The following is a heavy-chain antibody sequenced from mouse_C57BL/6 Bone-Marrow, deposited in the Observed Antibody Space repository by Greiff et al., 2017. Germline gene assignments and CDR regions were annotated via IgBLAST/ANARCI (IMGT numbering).Heavy chain of an antibody. CDR3: ARSVTAVVARRGWFAY. CDR2: IEPSDSYT. V-gene: IGHV1-69*01. CDR1: GYTFTSYW. J-gene: IGHJ3*01. Sequence: QVQLQQPGAELVMPGASVKLSCKASGYTFTSYWLHWVKQTPGQGLEWIGEIEPSDSYTNYNQKFNGKSTLTVDKFSSAAYMQLSSLTSEDSAVYDCARSVTAVVARRGWFAYWGQGTLVTVSA. D-gene: IGHD1-1*01.